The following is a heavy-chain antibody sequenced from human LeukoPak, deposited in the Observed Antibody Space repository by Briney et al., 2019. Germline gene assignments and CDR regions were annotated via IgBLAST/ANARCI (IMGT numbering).Heavy chain of an antibody. CDR2: FDPEDGET. D-gene: IGHD6-13*01. Sequence: ASVKVSCKVSGYTLTELSMHWVRQAPGKGLEWMGGFDPEDGETIYAQKFQGRVTMTEDTSTDTAYMELSSLRSEDTAVYYCVAIGLYSSSSSHYFDYWGQGTLVTVSS. J-gene: IGHJ4*02. CDR1: GYTLTELS. V-gene: IGHV1-24*01. CDR3: VAIGLYSSSSSHYFDY.